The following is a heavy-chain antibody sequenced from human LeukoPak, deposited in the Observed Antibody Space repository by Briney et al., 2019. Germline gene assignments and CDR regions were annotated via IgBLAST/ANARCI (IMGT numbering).Heavy chain of an antibody. V-gene: IGHV3-49*04. J-gene: IGHJ4*02. Sequence: GGSLRLSCTSSGFSFGDYSMTWVRQAPGKGLEWVGFIRSKAYGGTTEYAASVKGRFTISRDDSKSIAYLQMNSLKTEDTAVYHCASRCGRQWLPYFDYWGQGTLVTVSS. CDR3: ASRCGRQWLPYFDY. CDR1: GFSFGDYS. CDR2: IRSKAYGGTT. D-gene: IGHD6-19*01.